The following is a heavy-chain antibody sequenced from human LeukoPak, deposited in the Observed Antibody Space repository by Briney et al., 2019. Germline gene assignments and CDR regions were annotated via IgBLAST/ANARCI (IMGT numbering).Heavy chain of an antibody. V-gene: IGHV4-34*01. CDR1: GGSFSGYY. J-gene: IGHJ4*02. Sequence: PSETLSLTCAVYGGSFSGYYWSWIRQPPGKGLEWIGEINHSGSTNYNPSLKSRVTISVDTSKNQFSLKLSSVTAADTAVYYCAGGSRGTRIAAAGTHDYWGQGTLVTVSS. CDR3: AGGSRGTRIAAAGTHDY. D-gene: IGHD6-13*01. CDR2: INHSGST.